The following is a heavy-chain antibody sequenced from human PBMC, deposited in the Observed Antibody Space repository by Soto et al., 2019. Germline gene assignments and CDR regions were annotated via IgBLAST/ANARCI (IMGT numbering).Heavy chain of an antibody. J-gene: IGHJ4*02. CDR1: GGSFSGYY. CDR3: AVAARRYFDY. Sequence: QVQLQQWGAGLLKPSETLSLTCAVYGGSFSGYYWSWIRQPPGKGLEWIGEINHSGSTNYNPSLKSRATISVDTSKNQFSLKLSSVTAADTAVYYCAVAARRYFDYWGQGTLVTVSS. V-gene: IGHV4-34*01. D-gene: IGHD6-6*01. CDR2: INHSGST.